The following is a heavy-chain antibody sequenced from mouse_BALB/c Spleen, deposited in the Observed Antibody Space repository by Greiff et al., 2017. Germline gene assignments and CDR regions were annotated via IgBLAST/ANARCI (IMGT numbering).Heavy chain of an antibody. J-gene: IGHJ2*01. Sequence: EVKLVESGPGLVQPSQSLSLTCSVTGFSITSGYFWYWIRQFPGKQLEWTGYINYDGSNNYNPSLKNRISITRDTSKNQFFLKLNSVTTEDTATYYFARETYGNYVDYWGQGTTLTVSS. CDR3: ARETYGNYVDY. CDR1: GFSITSGYF. CDR2: INYDGSN. V-gene: IGHV3-6*02. D-gene: IGHD2-1*01.